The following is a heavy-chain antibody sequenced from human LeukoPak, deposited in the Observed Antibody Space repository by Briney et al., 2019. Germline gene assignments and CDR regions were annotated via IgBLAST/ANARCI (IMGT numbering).Heavy chain of an antibody. CDR1: GYSFTSYW. CDR2: IYPGDSDT. CDR3: ARRPYCTTTSCYDFDY. J-gene: IGHJ4*02. Sequence: GESLKISCKGSGYSFTSYWIAWVRQMPGKGLEWMGIIYPGDSDTRYSPSFQGQVTISADKSINTAYLQWSSLKASDTAMYYCARRPYCTTTSCYDFDYWGQGTLVTVSS. V-gene: IGHV5-51*01. D-gene: IGHD2-2*01.